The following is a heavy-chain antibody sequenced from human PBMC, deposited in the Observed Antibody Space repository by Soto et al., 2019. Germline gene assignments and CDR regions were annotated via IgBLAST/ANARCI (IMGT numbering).Heavy chain of an antibody. D-gene: IGHD3-10*01. Sequence: TSETLSLTCSVSGVSISSYYWSWIRQPPGKALEWIGYVYSSGNTNYNPSLKSRLIMSIDTSKNQFSLSLNSVTAADTAVYYCARICPDGFSDYWGQGMLVTVS. V-gene: IGHV4-59*01. CDR3: ARICPDGFSDY. CDR2: VYSSGNT. CDR1: GVSISSYY. J-gene: IGHJ4*02.